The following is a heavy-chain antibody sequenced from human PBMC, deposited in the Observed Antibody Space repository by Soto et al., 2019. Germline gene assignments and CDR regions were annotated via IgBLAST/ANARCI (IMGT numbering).Heavy chain of an antibody. J-gene: IGHJ4*02. CDR3: ARESYVDYYDSSGYSIVDY. V-gene: IGHV4-30-2*01. CDR1: GGSISSGGYS. CDR2: IYHSGST. Sequence: LSLTCAVSGGSISSGGYSWIWIRQPPGKGLEWIGYIYHSGSTYYNPSLKSRVTISVDRSKNQFSLKLSSVTAADTAVYYCARESYVDYYDSSGYSIVDYWGQGTLVTVS. D-gene: IGHD3-22*01.